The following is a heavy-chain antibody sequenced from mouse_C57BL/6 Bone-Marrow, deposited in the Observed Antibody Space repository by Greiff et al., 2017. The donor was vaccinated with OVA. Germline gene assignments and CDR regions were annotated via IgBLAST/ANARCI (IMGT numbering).Heavy chain of an antibody. CDR1: GYTFTSYW. J-gene: IGHJ4*01. V-gene: IGHV1-52*01. Sequence: QVQLQQPGAELVRPGSSVKLSCKASGYTFTSYWMHWVKQRPIQGLEWIGNIDPSDSETHYNQKFKDKATLTVDKSSSTAYMQLSSRTSEDSAVYYCARGIYDGYPGYAMDYWGQGTSVTVSS. CDR3: ARGIYDGYPGYAMDY. CDR2: IDPSDSET. D-gene: IGHD2-3*01.